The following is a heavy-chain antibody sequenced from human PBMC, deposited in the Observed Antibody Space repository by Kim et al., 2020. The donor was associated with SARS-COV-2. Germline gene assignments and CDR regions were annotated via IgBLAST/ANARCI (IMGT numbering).Heavy chain of an antibody. D-gene: IGHD2-15*01. CDR1: GGSISSYY. V-gene: IGHV4-59*08. CDR2: IYYSGST. J-gene: IGHJ6*01. CDR3: ARRTGYCSGGSCYYYYGM. Sequence: SETLSLTCTVSGGSISSYYWSWIRQPPGKGLEWIGYIYYSGSTNYNPSLKSRVTISVDTSKNQFSLKLSSVTAADTAVYYCARRTGYCSGGSCYYYYGM.